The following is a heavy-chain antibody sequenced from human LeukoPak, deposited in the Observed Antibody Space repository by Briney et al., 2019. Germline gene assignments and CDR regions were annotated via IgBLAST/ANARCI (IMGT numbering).Heavy chain of an antibody. D-gene: IGHD3-3*01. CDR2: IYHSGST. CDR1: GFTVSSNEM. CDR3: ARAKTDVGYYDFWSGQTKYYYYYYMDV. Sequence: PGGSLRLSCAASGFTVSSNEMSWVRQAPGKGLEWIGSIYHSGSTYYNPSLKSRVTISVDTSKNQFSLKLSSVTAADTAVYYCARAKTDVGYYDFWSGQTKYYYYYYMDVWGKGTTVTVSS. V-gene: IGHV4-38-2*01. J-gene: IGHJ6*03.